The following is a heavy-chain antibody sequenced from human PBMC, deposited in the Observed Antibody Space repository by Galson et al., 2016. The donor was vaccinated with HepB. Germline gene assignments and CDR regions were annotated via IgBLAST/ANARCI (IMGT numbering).Heavy chain of an antibody. CDR3: ARNNWQFLQFLDALDV. CDR2: ISKTGDA. J-gene: IGHJ3*01. CDR1: GASLNSGTYF. Sequence: TLSLTCTVSGASLNSGTYFWSWIRQPAGQGLEWIGRISKTGDADYNSSLRGRVTISVDTSKNQFSLNLTSVTAAETAVYYCARNNWQFLQFLDALDVWGRGSMVTVSS. V-gene: IGHV4-61*02. D-gene: IGHD1-20*01.